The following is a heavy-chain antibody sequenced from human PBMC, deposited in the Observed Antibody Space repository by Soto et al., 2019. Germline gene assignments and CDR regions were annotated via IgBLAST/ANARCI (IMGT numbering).Heavy chain of an antibody. CDR3: ARESPPVDY. Sequence: QVHLVQSGAEVKKPGASVKVSCKASGYTFTNYGISWVRQAPGQGLEWMGWTSAYNGNTNYAQKLQGRVTMTTDTSTSTASMELRSLSSDDPAVYYCARESPPVDYWGQGTLVTVSS. CDR2: TSAYNGNT. J-gene: IGHJ4*02. V-gene: IGHV1-18*01. CDR1: GYTFTNYG.